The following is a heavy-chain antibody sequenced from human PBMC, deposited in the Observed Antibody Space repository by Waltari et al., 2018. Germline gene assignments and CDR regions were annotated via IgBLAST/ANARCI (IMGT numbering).Heavy chain of an antibody. CDR1: GFTFSSYA. CDR2: ISYDGSNK. D-gene: IGHD5-12*01. V-gene: IGHV3-30-3*01. CDR3: AREGGYSGYEIYYYYYGMDV. J-gene: IGHJ6*02. Sequence: QVQLVESGGGVVQPGRSLRLSCAASGFTFSSYAMHWVRQAPGTGLEWVAVISYDGSNKYYADSVKGRFTISRDNSKNTLYLQMNSLRAEDTAVYYCAREGGYSGYEIYYYYYGMDVWGQGTTVTVSS.